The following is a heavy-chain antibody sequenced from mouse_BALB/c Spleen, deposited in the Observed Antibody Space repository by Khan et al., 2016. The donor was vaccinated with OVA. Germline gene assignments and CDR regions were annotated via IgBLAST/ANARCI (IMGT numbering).Heavy chain of an antibody. V-gene: IGHV5-15*02. J-gene: IGHJ4*01. CDR2: ISSLAYSI. D-gene: IGHD4-1*01. Sequence: EVELVESGGGLVQPGGSRKLPCAASGFTFSDYGSAWVRQAPGKGPVGVAFISSLAYSIYYADTVTGRFTISRENAKNTLYLEMSSLRSEDTAMYYCARSWDMDYWGQGTSVTVSS. CDR1: GFTFSDYG. CDR3: ARSWDMDY.